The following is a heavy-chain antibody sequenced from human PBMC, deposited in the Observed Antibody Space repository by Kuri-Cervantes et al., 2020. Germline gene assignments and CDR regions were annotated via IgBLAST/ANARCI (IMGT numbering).Heavy chain of an antibody. CDR2: ISTYSDNT. Sequence: ASVKVSCKASGYTFTSYDINWVRQAPGQGLEWMGWISTYSDNTNYAQKLQGRVTMTTDTSTSTAYMELRSLRSDDTAVYYCARGEYSTGWPEGRYYYSGMDVWGQGTTVTVSS. J-gene: IGHJ6*02. V-gene: IGHV1-18*01. CDR1: GYTFTSYD. CDR3: ARGEYSTGWPEGRYYYSGMDV. D-gene: IGHD6-19*01.